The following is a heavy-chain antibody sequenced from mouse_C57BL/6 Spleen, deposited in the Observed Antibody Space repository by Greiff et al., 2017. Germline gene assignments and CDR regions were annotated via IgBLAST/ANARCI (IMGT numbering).Heavy chain of an antibody. CDR2: IDPSDSYT. CDR1: GYTFTSYW. D-gene: IGHD1-1*01. V-gene: IGHV1-69*01. CDR3: ARDYGSSQYYFDY. J-gene: IGHJ2*01. Sequence: QVQLQQPGAELVMPGASVKLSCKASGYTFTSYWMHWVKQRPGQGLEWIGEIDPSDSYTNYNQKFKGKSTLTVDKSSSTAYMQLSSRTSEDSAVYYCARDYGSSQYYFDYWGQGTTLTVSS.